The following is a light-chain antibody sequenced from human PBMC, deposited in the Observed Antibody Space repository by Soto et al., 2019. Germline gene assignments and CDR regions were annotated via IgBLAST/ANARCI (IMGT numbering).Light chain of an antibody. CDR1: QDVTTN. V-gene: IGKV3-15*01. CDR2: DIS. J-gene: IGKJ5*01. Sequence: EIVLTQSPATLSVSPGERATLSCSAAQDVTTNFAWYQLKRGQPPRLLIYDISTRATGVPARFSGSGSGTEFTLTISGLQSEDFALYFCQQYNNWPFSFGQGTRLEIK. CDR3: QQYNNWPFS.